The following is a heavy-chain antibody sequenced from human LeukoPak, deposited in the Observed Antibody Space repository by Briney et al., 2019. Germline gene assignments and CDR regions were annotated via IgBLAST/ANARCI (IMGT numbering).Heavy chain of an antibody. Sequence: SVKVSCKASGYTFTNYYMHWVRQAPGQGLEWMGGIIPIFGTANYAQKFQGRVTITADKSTSTAYMELSSLRSEDTAVYYCARQSLVVVAATLPWFDPWGQGTLVTVSS. J-gene: IGHJ5*02. CDR1: GYTFTNYY. CDR3: ARQSLVVVAATLPWFDP. V-gene: IGHV1-69*06. D-gene: IGHD2-15*01. CDR2: IIPIFGTA.